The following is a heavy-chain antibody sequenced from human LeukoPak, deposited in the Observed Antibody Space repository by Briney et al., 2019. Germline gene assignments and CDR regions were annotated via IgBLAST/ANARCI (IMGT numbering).Heavy chain of an antibody. V-gene: IGHV1-69*04. D-gene: IGHD5-12*01. J-gene: IGHJ4*02. CDR3: AESAFRAYSGYDLNY. CDR2: IIPILGIA. CDR1: GGTFSSYA. Sequence: GASVKVSCKASGGTFSSYAISWVRQAPGHGLEWVGRIIPILGIANYAQKFQGRVTITADKSTSTAYMELSSLRSEDTAVYYCAESAFRAYSGYDLNYWGQGTLVTVSS.